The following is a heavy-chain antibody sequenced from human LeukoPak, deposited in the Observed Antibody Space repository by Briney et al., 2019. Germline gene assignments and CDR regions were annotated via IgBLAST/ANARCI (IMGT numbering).Heavy chain of an antibody. D-gene: IGHD2-8*01. Sequence: SGTLPLTCTVSGGSISSYFWNWIRQPAGKGLEWIGRINTSGSTNFNPSLKSRVTMSVDTSKNQFSLKLTSVTAADTALYYCARYRQESNGQFDYWGQGTLVTVSS. V-gene: IGHV4-4*07. CDR2: INTSGST. CDR1: GGSISSYF. J-gene: IGHJ4*02. CDR3: ARYRQESNGQFDY.